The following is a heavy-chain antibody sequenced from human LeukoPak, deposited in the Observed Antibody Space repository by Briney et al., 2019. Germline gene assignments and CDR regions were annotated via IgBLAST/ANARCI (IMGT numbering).Heavy chain of an antibody. CDR1: GGSISSYY. V-gene: IGHV4-59*08. D-gene: IGHD1/OR15-1a*01. J-gene: IGHJ3*02. Sequence: SETLYLTCAVSGGSISSYYWSWIRQSPGKGLEWIAYIYHSGNTNYNPSFKSRVTISVDTSKNQFSLKLTSVAAADTAIYYCARRPNGTAAFDIWGQGTMVTVSS. CDR3: ARRPNGTAAFDI. CDR2: IYHSGNT.